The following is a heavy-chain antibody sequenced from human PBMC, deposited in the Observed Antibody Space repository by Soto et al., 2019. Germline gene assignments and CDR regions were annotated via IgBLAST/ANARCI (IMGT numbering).Heavy chain of an antibody. CDR3: ARDNSIAEAGSWWFDP. J-gene: IGHJ5*02. V-gene: IGHV1-46*01. CDR1: GYSFPGYY. Sequence: ASVKVSCKASGYSFPGYYMHWVRRAPGQGLEWMGIINPSGSSTIYAQKFQGRVTMTRDTSTSTDYMELSNLRSDDTAVYYCARDNSIAEAGSWWFDPWGQGTLVTVSS. D-gene: IGHD6-13*01. CDR2: INPSGSST.